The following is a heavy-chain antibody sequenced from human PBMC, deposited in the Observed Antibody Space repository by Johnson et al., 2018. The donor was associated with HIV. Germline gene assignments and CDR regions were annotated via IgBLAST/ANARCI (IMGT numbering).Heavy chain of an antibody. D-gene: IGHD3-16*01. Sequence: VQLVESGGGLVQPGGSLRLSCADSGFTFSNYWMTWVRQAPGKGLEWVANINLDGSEKYYVDSVKGRFTISRDNAKNSLYLQMNSLRVDDTAVYYCARDGGRGDFDIWGHGTRVSVSS. V-gene: IGHV3-7*01. J-gene: IGHJ3*02. CDR3: ARDGGRGDFDI. CDR1: GFTFSNYW. CDR2: INLDGSEK.